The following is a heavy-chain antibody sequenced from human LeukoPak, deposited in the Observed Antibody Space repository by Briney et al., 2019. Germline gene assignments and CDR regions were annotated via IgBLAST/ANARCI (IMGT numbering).Heavy chain of an antibody. CDR1: GFTFSSYA. CDR3: ASLDTAMVWGDY. CDR2: ISYDESNT. J-gene: IGHJ4*02. V-gene: IGHV3-30*04. D-gene: IGHD5-18*01. Sequence: PGGSLRLSCAASGFTFSSYAMHWVRQAPGKGLEWVALISYDESNTFYADSVKGRFTISRDNSKNTLYLQMNSLRPEDTAVYYCASLDTAMVWGDYWGQGTLVTVSS.